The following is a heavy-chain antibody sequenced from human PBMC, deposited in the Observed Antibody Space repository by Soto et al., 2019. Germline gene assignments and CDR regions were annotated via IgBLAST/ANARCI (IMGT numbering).Heavy chain of an antibody. Sequence: QITLKESGPTLVEPTEALALTCSFSGFSLTKSPVGVGWFRQPPGKALEWLAVIYWDGDKRYNPSLKTRITMTKDTSRNQVALTMTDMKPKDTATYFCAHRLGGSSWNDGFFDFWGQGFPVTVS. CDR1: GFSLTKSPVG. CDR2: IYWDGDK. V-gene: IGHV2-5*02. D-gene: IGHD1-1*01. J-gene: IGHJ4*02. CDR3: AHRLGGSSWNDGFFDF.